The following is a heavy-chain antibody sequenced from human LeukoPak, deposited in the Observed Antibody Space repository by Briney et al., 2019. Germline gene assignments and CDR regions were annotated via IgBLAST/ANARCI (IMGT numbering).Heavy chain of an antibody. J-gene: IGHJ4*02. V-gene: IGHV1-18*04. CDR2: ISAYNGNT. Sequence: ASVKVSCKASGYTFTGYYMHWVRQAPGQGLEWMGWISAYNGNTNYAQKLQGRVTMTTDTSTSTAYMELRSLRSDDTAVYYCARDWYRNYDILTGYHYFDYWGQGTLVTVSS. D-gene: IGHD3-9*01. CDR1: GYTFTGYY. CDR3: ARDWYRNYDILTGYHYFDY.